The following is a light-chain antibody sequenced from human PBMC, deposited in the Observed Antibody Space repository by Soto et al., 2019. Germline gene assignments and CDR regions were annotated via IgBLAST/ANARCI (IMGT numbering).Light chain of an antibody. J-gene: IGKJ1*01. Sequence: EIVLTQSPGTLSLSPGERATLSCRASQSVSSSYLAWYQQKPGQAPRLLIYDASRATGIPDRFSGSGSGTDFTLTITRLEAEDFSLYYCQHYGTSALFGRGTKLEIK. V-gene: IGKV3-20*01. CDR2: DAS. CDR3: QHYGTSAL. CDR1: QSVSSSY.